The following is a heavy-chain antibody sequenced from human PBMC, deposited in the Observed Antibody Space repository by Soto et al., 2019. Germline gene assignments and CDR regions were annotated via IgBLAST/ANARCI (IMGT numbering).Heavy chain of an antibody. J-gene: IGHJ4*02. D-gene: IGHD4-17*01. Sequence: ASVKVSCKASGYTFTSYDINWVRQATGQGLEWMGWMNPNSGNTGYAQKFQGRVTMTRNTSISTAYMELSSLRSEDTAVYYCARRHDYGDYGDFDYWGQGTLVTVSS. CDR3: ARRHDYGDYGDFDY. CDR1: GYTFTSYD. CDR2: MNPNSGNT. V-gene: IGHV1-8*01.